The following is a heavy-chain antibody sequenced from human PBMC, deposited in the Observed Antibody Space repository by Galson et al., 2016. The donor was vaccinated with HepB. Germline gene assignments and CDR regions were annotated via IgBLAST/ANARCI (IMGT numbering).Heavy chain of an antibody. D-gene: IGHD3-16*02. V-gene: IGHV3-23*01. CDR3: AKSPDMITSGGIIVIPVHWFDP. J-gene: IGHJ5*02. Sequence: SLRLSCAASGFTFSSYAMSWVRQAPGKGLEWVSSISGSGGSTYYADSVKGRFPISRDNSKNTLYLQMNSLRAEDTAVYYCAKSPDMITSGGIIVIPVHWFDPWGQGTLVTVSS. CDR2: ISGSGGST. CDR1: GFTFSSYA.